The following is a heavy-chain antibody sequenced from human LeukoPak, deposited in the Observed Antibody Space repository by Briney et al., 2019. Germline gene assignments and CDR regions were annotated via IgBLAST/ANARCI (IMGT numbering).Heavy chain of an antibody. J-gene: IGHJ5*02. CDR3: ARRGALRYYDSSGYYST. D-gene: IGHD3-22*01. CDR1: GGSFSGYC. V-gene: IGHV4-34*01. CDR2: INHSGST. Sequence: SETLSLTCAVYGGSFSGYCWSWIRQPPGKGLEWIGEINHSGSTNYNPSLKSRVTISVDTSKNQFSLKLSSVTAADTAVYYCARRGALRYYDSSGYYSTWGQGTLVTVSS.